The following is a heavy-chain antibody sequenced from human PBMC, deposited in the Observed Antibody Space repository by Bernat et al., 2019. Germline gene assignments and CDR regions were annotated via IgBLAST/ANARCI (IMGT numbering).Heavy chain of an antibody. J-gene: IGHJ3*02. Sequence: EVQLLESGGGLVQPGGSLRLSCAASGFTFSSYAMSWVRQAPGKGLEWVSAISGRGGSTYYADSVKGRFTISRDNSKNTLYLQMNSPRAEDTAVYYCAKDVLDIVVVPAARADAFDIWGQGTMVTVSS. CDR2: ISGRGGST. CDR1: GFTFSSYA. CDR3: AKDVLDIVVVPAARADAFDI. V-gene: IGHV3-23*01. D-gene: IGHD2-2*01.